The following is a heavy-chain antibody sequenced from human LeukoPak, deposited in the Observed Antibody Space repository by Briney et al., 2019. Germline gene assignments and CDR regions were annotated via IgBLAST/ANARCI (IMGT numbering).Heavy chain of an antibody. J-gene: IGHJ4*02. Sequence: GGPLRLSCAACGFTFSSYAMHWVRQAPGKGLEGGAVISYDGSNKYYADSVKGRLTIPRNNSKKKLGLQMNSLRDEDTAVYYCAKDEAWVRYQDWGEGSLVSVSS. D-gene: IGHD5-12*01. CDR2: ISYDGSNK. V-gene: IGHV3-30*04. CDR3: AKDEAWVRYQD. CDR1: GFTFSSYA.